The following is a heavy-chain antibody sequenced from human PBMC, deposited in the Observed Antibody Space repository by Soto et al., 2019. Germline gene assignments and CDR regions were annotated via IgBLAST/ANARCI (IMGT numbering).Heavy chain of an antibody. J-gene: IGHJ6*02. CDR1: GYTFTSYD. CDR2: MNTHSGNT. Sequence: QVQLVQTGAEGQKPGASVKVSCKASGYTFTSYDINWVRQATGQGLEWMGWMNTHSGNTGYAQKFQGRVTMTRNTSTRTAYMELSSLRSEDTAVYYCAREKTSYGMDVWGQGTTVTVSS. V-gene: IGHV1-8*01. CDR3: AREKTSYGMDV.